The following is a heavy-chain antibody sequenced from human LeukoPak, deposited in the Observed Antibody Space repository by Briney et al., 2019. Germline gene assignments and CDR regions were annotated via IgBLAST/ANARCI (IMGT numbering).Heavy chain of an antibody. J-gene: IGHJ4*02. CDR1: GFTFRSLG. D-gene: IGHD5-18*01. CDR3: ARDPSGRSYGFVDY. V-gene: IGHV3-30*02. CDR2: LHKDGSRD. Sequence: GGSLRLSCAVSGFTFRSLGMHWVRQAPGKGLEWVAFLHKDGSRDYYADSVKGRFTISRDTSTNTLYLRMNSLRVEDTAVYYCARDPSGRSYGFVDYWGQGTLVTVSS.